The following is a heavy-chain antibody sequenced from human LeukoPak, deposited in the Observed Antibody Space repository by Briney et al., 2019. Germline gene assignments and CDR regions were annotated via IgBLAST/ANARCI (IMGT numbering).Heavy chain of an antibody. D-gene: IGHD3-3*01. CDR1: GYTFTGHY. V-gene: IGHV1-2*02. CDR2: INPNSGGT. CDR3: SRIGYDASRKSNDFDL. Sequence: ASVKVSCKVSGYTFTGHYMHWVRQAPGQGLEWMGWINPNSGGTNYAQKFKDRVTMTRDTSISTAYMELSRLRSDDTAVYYCSRIGYDASRKSNDFDLWGQGTVVIVSS. J-gene: IGHJ4*02.